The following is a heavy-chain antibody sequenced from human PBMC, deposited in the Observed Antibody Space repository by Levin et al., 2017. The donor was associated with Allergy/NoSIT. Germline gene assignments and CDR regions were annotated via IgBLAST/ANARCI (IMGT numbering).Heavy chain of an antibody. J-gene: IGHJ5*02. Sequence: ASVKVSCKASGYTFTSYYMHWVRQAPGQGLEWMGIINPSGGSTSYAQKFQGRVTMTRDTSTSTVYMELSSLRSEDTAVYYCAAIEGKDCSGGSCSTRGFDPWGQGTLVTVSS. CDR3: AAIEGKDCSGGSCSTRGFDP. CDR2: INPSGGST. V-gene: IGHV1-46*01. D-gene: IGHD2-15*01. CDR1: GYTFTSYY.